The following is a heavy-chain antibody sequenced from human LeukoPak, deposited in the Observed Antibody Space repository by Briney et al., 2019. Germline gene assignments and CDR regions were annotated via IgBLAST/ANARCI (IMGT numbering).Heavy chain of an antibody. D-gene: IGHD3-10*01. V-gene: IGHV3-30*02. Sequence: GGSLRLSCAASGFTFSSYAMHWVRQAPGKGLEWVAFIRFDGGNKYYADSVKGRFTISRDNSKNTLYLQMNSLRAEDTAVYYCAKDLVVGGWPFHYYYMDVWGKGTTVTVSS. CDR3: AKDLVVGGWPFHYYYMDV. CDR1: GFTFSSYA. CDR2: IRFDGGNK. J-gene: IGHJ6*03.